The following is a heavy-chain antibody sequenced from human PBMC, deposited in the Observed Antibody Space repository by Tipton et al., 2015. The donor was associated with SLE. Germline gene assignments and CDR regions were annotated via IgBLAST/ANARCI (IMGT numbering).Heavy chain of an antibody. V-gene: IGHV4-59*01. CDR3: ARTLGAIAHTVYDAFDI. D-gene: IGHD1-26*01. Sequence: TLSLTCTVSGDSISTYYWSWVRQPPGKGLEWIGFIHSSGSTKYNPSLTSRITISLDTSKNQFSLKLTSVTAADTAVYYCARTLGAIAHTVYDAFDIWGQGKMVTVSS. J-gene: IGHJ3*02. CDR2: IHSSGST. CDR1: GDSISTYY.